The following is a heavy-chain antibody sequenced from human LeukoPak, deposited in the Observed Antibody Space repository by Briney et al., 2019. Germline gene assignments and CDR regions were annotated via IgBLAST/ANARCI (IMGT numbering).Heavy chain of an antibody. J-gene: IGHJ5*02. Sequence: AGGSLRLSCAASGFTFSSYAMHWVRQAPGKGLEWVAVISYDGCNKYYADSVKGRFTISRDNSKNTLYLQMNSLRAEDTAVYYCARDRYPVGGLRYFDWPAPFDPWGQGTLVTVSS. CDR1: GFTFSSYA. V-gene: IGHV3-30-3*01. CDR3: ARDRYPVGGLRYFDWPAPFDP. CDR2: ISYDGCNK. D-gene: IGHD3-9*01.